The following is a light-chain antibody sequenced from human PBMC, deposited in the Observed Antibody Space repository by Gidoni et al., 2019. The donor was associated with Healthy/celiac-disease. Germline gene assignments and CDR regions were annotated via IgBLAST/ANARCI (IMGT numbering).Light chain of an antibody. J-gene: IGKJ1*01. CDR3: QHYNNWPPWT. CDR1: QSVRNN. V-gene: IGKV3-15*01. Sequence: EVVMTQSPATLSVSPGERATLSCRASQSVRNNLAWYQQKPGQAPRLLIYGASTRASGIPARFSGSGSGTEFTLTISSLQSEDFAVYYCQHYNNWPPWTFGQXTKVEIK. CDR2: GAS.